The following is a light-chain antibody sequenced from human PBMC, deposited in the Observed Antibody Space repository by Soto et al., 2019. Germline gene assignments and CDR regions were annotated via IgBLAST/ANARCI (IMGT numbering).Light chain of an antibody. CDR2: AAS. CDR3: QQLRSYPST. J-gene: IGKJ4*01. V-gene: IGKV1-9*01. Sequence: FAWYQQKPGQAPSLLIYAASTLHGGVPSRFSGSGSGTDFALTITSLQAEDFATYYCQQLRSYPSTFGGGTKVDIK.